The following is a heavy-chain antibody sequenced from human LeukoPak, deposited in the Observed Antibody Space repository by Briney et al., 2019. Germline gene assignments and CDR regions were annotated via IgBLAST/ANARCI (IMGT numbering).Heavy chain of an antibody. CDR2: ISYDGGNK. J-gene: IGHJ4*02. D-gene: IGHD3-22*01. V-gene: IGHV3-30-3*01. Sequence: GGSLRLSCAASGFTFSSYAMHWVRQAPGKGLEWVAVISYDGGNKYYADSVKGRFTISRDNSKNTLYLQMNSLRAEDTAVYYCARVSGTMIGGYWGQGTLVTVSS. CDR3: ARVSGTMIGGY. CDR1: GFTFSSYA.